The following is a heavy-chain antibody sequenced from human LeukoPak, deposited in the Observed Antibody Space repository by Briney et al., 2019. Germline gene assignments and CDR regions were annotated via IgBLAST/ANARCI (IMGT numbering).Heavy chain of an antibody. V-gene: IGHV3-23*01. CDR3: AKDRSGYSSGEYYFDY. CDR1: GFTFSSYA. D-gene: IGHD6-19*01. Sequence: GGSLRLSCAASGFTFSSYAMSWVRQAPGKGLEWVSGISGSGGSTYYADSVKGRFTISRDNSKNTLYLQMNSLRAEDTAVYYCAKDRSGYSSGEYYFDYWGQGTLVTVSS. J-gene: IGHJ4*02. CDR2: ISGSGGST.